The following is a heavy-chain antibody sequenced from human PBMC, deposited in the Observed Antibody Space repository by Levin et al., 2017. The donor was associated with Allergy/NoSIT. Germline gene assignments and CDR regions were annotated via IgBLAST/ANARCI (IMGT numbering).Heavy chain of an antibody. CDR3: TRGNGGFDR. V-gene: IGHV3-74*01. J-gene: IGHJ4*02. D-gene: IGHD2-8*01. CDR1: GFTFSGHW. CDR2: IKADGSAT. Sequence: GGSLRLSCAASGFTFSGHWMYWVRQAPGKGLVWVSGIKADGSATGYADSVKGRFTISRDNAKDTLYLQMNSLRDEDTALYYCTRGNGGFDRWGQGTLVTVSS.